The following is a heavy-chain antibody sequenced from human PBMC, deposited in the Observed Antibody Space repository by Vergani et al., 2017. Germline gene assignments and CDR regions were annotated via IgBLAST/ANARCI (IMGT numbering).Heavy chain of an antibody. CDR1: GGTFSSYT. V-gene: IGHV1-69*02. Sequence: QVQLVQSGAEVKKPGSSVKVSCKASGGTFSSYTISWVRQAPGQGLEWMGRIIPILGIENYAQKFQGRVKITADKSTSTAYIELSSLRSEDTAVYYCARGAWGSGYYTIFDYWGQGTLVTVSS. D-gene: IGHD3-3*01. J-gene: IGHJ4*02. CDR2: IIPILGIE. CDR3: ARGAWGSGYYTIFDY.